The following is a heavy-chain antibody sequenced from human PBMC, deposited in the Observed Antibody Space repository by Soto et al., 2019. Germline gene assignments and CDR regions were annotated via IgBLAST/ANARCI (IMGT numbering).Heavy chain of an antibody. V-gene: IGHV3-23*01. CDR2: ISGSGGST. D-gene: IGHD5-18*01. Sequence: GGSLRLSFAASGFTFSSYAMSWVRQAPGKGLEWVSAISGSGGSTYYADSVKGRFTISRDNSKNTLYLQMNSLRAEDKAVYYCAKDSANVDTAMVLPDVWGQGTTVTVSS. J-gene: IGHJ6*02. CDR3: AKDSANVDTAMVLPDV. CDR1: GFTFSSYA.